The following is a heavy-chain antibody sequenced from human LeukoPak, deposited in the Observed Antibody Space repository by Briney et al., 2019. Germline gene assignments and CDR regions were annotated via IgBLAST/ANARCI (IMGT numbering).Heavy chain of an antibody. D-gene: IGHD6-13*01. CDR3: ARDGRSSSWARFRYYYYMDV. Sequence: GSSVKVSCKASGGTFSSYAISWVRQAPGQGLEWMGGIIPIFGTANYAQKFQGRVTITADESTSTAYMELSSLRSEDTAVYYCARDGRSSSWARFRYYYYMDVWGKGTTVTISS. J-gene: IGHJ6*03. V-gene: IGHV1-69*01. CDR1: GGTFSSYA. CDR2: IIPIFGTA.